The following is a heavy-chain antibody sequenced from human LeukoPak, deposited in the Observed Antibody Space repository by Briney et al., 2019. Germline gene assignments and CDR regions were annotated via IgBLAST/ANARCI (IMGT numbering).Heavy chain of an antibody. CDR2: IYPGDSDT. D-gene: IGHD1-26*01. CDR1: GYSFTNNW. J-gene: IGHJ5*02. V-gene: IGHV5-51*01. Sequence: GESLKISCKASGYSFTNNWIGWVRQMPGKGLEWMGIIYPGDSDTRYSPSFQGQVTISADKSISTAYLQWSSLKASDTAVYYCARGGSYYSDWFDPWGQGTPVTVSS. CDR3: ARGGSYYSDWFDP.